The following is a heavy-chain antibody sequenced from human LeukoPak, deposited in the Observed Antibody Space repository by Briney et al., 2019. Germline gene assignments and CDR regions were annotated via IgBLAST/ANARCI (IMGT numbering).Heavy chain of an antibody. CDR2: IYPGDSDT. D-gene: IGHD3-22*01. CDR1: GYSFTIYW. Sequence: GESLKISCKGSGYSFTIYWIGWVRQMPGKGLEWMGIIYPGDSDTRYSPSFQGQVTISADKSISTAYLQWSSLKASDTAMYYCARIAQYYYDSSHFDYWGQGTLVTVSS. J-gene: IGHJ4*02. V-gene: IGHV5-51*01. CDR3: ARIAQYYYDSSHFDY.